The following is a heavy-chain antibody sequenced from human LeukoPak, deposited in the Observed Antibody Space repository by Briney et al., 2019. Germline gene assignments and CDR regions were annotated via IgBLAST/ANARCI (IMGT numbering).Heavy chain of an antibody. V-gene: IGHV1-18*01. D-gene: IGHD4-17*01. J-gene: IGHJ4*02. CDR2: IGAYNDNT. CDR3: ARAGAAVTMFFDF. CDR1: GYTFSDFG. Sequence: ASVKVSCKAFGYTFSDFGITWVRQAPGQGVEWMGWIGAYNDNTNYPQKFQGRVTLTTDTSTSTAYMELRSLTSDDTALYYCARAGAAVTMFFDFWGQGTLVTVSS.